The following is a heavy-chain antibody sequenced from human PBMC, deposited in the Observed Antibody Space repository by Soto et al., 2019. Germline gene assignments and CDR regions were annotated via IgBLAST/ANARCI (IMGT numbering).Heavy chain of an antibody. CDR2: ISFDGSTE. CDR3: ARSRHGSGSYTHFYYGLDV. V-gene: IGHV3-30-3*01. D-gene: IGHD3-10*01. CDR1: GFTFISYA. J-gene: IGHJ6*02. Sequence: QVQLVESGGGVGQPGRSLRLSCAASGFTFISYAMHWVRQAPGKGLEWVAVISFDGSTEYYADSVKGRFTISRDNSKNTVYLQMNSLRSEDTAVYYCARSRHGSGSYTHFYYGLDVWGQGTTVTVSS.